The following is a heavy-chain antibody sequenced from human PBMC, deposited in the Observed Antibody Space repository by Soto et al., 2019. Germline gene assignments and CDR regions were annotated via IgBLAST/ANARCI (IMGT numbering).Heavy chain of an antibody. Sequence: QVQLQESGPGLVKPSETLSLTCAASGGSISSPNWWSWYRQPPGKGLEWIGEMYPSGSSNRNPSRNSRVTISLDTSKNHFSLKLTSLTAADTAMYYCAREGFDHRTDYGGQGIPVTVSS. CDR2: MYPSGSS. CDR1: GGSISSPNW. J-gene: IGHJ4*02. V-gene: IGHV4-4*02. CDR3: AREGFDHRTDY.